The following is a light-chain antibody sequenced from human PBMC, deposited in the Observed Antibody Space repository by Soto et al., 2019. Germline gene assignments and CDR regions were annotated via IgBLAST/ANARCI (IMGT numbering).Light chain of an antibody. CDR1: SSDVGGYNY. CDR3: SSYTRISTLV. CDR2: DVS. J-gene: IGLJ1*01. V-gene: IGLV2-14*01. Sequence: QAVVTQPASVSGSPGQSITISCTGTSSDVGGYNYVSWYQQHPGKAPKLMIYDVSNRPSGISNRFSGSKSGNTASLTISGLQAEDEADYYCSSYTRISTLVFGTGTKVTVL.